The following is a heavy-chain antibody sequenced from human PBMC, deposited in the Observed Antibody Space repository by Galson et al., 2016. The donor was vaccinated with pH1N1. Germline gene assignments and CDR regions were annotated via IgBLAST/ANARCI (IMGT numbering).Heavy chain of an antibody. D-gene: IGHD1-26*01. Sequence: SLRLSCAVSGLTFSNARMTWVRQAPGKGLEWVGRIKSKTDGGPIEYAAPVKGRFTISRDDSNNMVYLQMNSLKIEDTAVYYCTTDILGVWEPSWGQGTLVTVSS. V-gene: IGHV3-15*01. CDR1: GLTFSNAR. J-gene: IGHJ4*02. CDR3: TTDILGVWEPS. CDR2: IKSKTDGGPI.